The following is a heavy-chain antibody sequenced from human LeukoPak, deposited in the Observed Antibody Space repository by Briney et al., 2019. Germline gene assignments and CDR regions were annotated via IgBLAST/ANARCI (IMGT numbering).Heavy chain of an antibody. CDR3: ARVVFRVVVAATRYAFDI. CDR1: GYSISSSNY. CDR2: IYYSGSI. J-gene: IGHJ3*02. Sequence: PSETLSLTCAVSGYSISSSNYWAWIRQPPGQGLEWIGHIYYSGSIYYNPSLKSRVTISVDTSKNQFSLKLSSVTAADTAVYYCARVVFRVVVAATRYAFDIWGQGTMVTVSS. V-gene: IGHV4-28*05. D-gene: IGHD2-15*01.